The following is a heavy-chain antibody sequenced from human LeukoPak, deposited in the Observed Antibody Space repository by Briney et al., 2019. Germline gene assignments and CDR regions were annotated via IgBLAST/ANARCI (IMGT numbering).Heavy chain of an antibody. V-gene: IGHV3-23*01. Sequence: TGGSLRLSCAASGFTFSSYAMSWVRQAPGKGLEWVSAISGSGGSTYYADSVKGRFTISRDNSKNTLYLQMNSLRAEDTAVYYCAKVGLVVPAATEFDYCGQGTLVTVSS. CDR3: AKVGLVVPAATEFDY. CDR2: ISGSGGST. J-gene: IGHJ4*02. D-gene: IGHD2-2*01. CDR1: GFTFSSYA.